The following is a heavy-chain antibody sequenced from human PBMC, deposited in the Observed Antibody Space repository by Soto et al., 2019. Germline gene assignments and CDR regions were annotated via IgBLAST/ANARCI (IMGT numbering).Heavy chain of an antibody. CDR2: IYFDGST. CDR1: GASITSNFYY. V-gene: IGHV4-39*01. J-gene: IGHJ4*02. CDR3: GKVLIGATRHTDFDS. Sequence: SGPTLVNPTHTLTLTCAVSGASITSNFYYWGWIRRPPGKGLEWIGSIYFDGSTYYKSSLKSRVTISLDTSKNQFSLKLTSVTAADTAVYYCGKVLIGATRHTDFDSWGQGTLVTVSS. D-gene: IGHD2-21*01.